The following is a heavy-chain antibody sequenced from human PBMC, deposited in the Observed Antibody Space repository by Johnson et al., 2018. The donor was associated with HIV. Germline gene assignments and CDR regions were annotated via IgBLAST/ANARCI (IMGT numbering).Heavy chain of an antibody. V-gene: IGHV3-30-3*01. J-gene: IGHJ3*02. Sequence: QVQLVESGGGVVQPGWSLRLSCAASGFTFRSYAMHWVRHAPGKGLPWVAVISYDGSNKYYADSVKGRFTISRDNSKNTLYLQMNSLRAEDTAVYYCARPLGPPLWHDAFDIWGQGTMVTVSS. CDR3: ARPLGPPLWHDAFDI. CDR2: ISYDGSNK. CDR1: GFTFRSYA. D-gene: IGHD3-16*01.